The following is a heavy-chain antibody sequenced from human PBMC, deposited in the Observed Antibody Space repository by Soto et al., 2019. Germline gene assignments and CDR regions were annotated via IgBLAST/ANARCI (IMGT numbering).Heavy chain of an antibody. J-gene: IGHJ4*02. D-gene: IGHD2-2*01. CDR3: ARARLDTPALDY. CDR1: GFTLRSYA. V-gene: IGHV3-30-3*01. CDR2: ISYDGSNK. Sequence: QVQLVESGGGVVQPGRSLRLPCAASGFTLRSYAMHWVRQAPGKGLEWVAAISYDGSNKNNADSVKGRFTISRDNSKNTLYLQMNSLRVEDTAVYYCARARLDTPALDYWGQGTLVTVSS.